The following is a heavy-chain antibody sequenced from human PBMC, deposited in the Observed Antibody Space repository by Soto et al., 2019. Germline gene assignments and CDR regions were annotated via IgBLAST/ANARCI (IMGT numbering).Heavy chain of an antibody. V-gene: IGHV2-5*02. CDR1: GFSLSTSGVG. J-gene: IGHJ6*02. Sequence: QITLKESGPTLVRPTQTLTLTCTFSGFSLSTSGVGVGWIRQPPGKALEWLALIYWDDDKRYSPSLKSRLTITQDTPKHQGVLTMTNMDPVDTATYYCAHSRCGGDCLQSYSSHYYYGMDVWGQGTTVTVSS. CDR2: IYWDDDK. D-gene: IGHD2-21*02. CDR3: AHSRCGGDCLQSYSSHYYYGMDV.